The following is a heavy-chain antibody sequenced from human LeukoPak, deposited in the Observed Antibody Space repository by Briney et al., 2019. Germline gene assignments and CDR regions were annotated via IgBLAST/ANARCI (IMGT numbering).Heavy chain of an antibody. V-gene: IGHV3-7*01. CDR1: GFTFSAYW. CDR3: ARDGGRFLEWLLPY. D-gene: IGHD3-3*01. Sequence: GGSLRLSCAASGFTFSAYWISWVRQAPGKGLEWVADIRQDGSDKYYVDSVKGRFTISRDNAKNSLYLQMNSLRAEDTAVYYCARDGGRFLEWLLPYWGQGTLVTVSS. J-gene: IGHJ4*02. CDR2: IRQDGSDK.